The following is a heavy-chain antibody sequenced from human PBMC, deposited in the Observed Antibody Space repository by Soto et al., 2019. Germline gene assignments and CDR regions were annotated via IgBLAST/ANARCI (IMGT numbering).Heavy chain of an antibody. CDR3: AKDIAPYYDDSSGSLFDY. J-gene: IGHJ4*02. CDR1: GFTFDDYA. V-gene: IGHV3-43D*04. D-gene: IGHD3-22*01. CDR2: ISWDGGST. Sequence: PGGSLRLSCAASGFTFDDYAMHWVRQAPGKGLEWVSLISWDGGSTYYADSVKGRFTISRDNSKNSLYLQMNSLRAEDTALYYCAKDIAPYYDDSSGSLFDYWGQGTLVTVSS.